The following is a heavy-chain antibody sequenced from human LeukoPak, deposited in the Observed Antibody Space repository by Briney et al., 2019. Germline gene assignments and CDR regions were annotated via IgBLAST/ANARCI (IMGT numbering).Heavy chain of an antibody. D-gene: IGHD2-15*01. CDR2: ISYDGSNK. J-gene: IGHJ4*02. Sequence: GGSLRLSCAASGFTFSSYGMHWVRQAPGKGLEWVAVISYDGSNKYYADSVKGRFTISRDNSKNTLYLQMNSLRAEDTAVYYCAKDQGVDCSGGSCYAYYFDYWGQGTLVTVSS. CDR1: GFTFSSYG. V-gene: IGHV3-30*18. CDR3: AKDQGVDCSGGSCYAYYFDY.